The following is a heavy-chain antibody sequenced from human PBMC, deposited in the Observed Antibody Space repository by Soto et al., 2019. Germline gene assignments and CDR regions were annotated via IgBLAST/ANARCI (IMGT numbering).Heavy chain of an antibody. D-gene: IGHD2-2*01. Sequence: GGSLRLSCAASGFTFSSYWMSWVRQAPGKGLEWVANIKQDGSEKYYVDSVKGRFTISRDNAKNSLYLQMNSLRAEDTAVYYCARDYCSSTSCYDLNAFDIWGQGTMVTVSS. CDR2: IKQDGSEK. CDR1: GFTFSSYW. J-gene: IGHJ3*02. V-gene: IGHV3-7*01. CDR3: ARDYCSSTSCYDLNAFDI.